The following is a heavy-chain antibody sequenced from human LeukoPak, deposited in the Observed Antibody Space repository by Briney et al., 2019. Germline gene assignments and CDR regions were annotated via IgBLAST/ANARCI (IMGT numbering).Heavy chain of an antibody. D-gene: IGHD1-1*01. J-gene: IGHJ4*02. CDR2: MNPNSGNT. V-gene: IGHV1-8*03. Sequence: GASVKVSCKASGYTFTSYDINWVRQATGQGLEWMGWMNPNSGNTGYAQKFQGRVTITRNTSISTAYMELSSLRSEDTAVYYCARGLNKLVRYYFDYWGQGTLVTVSS. CDR3: ARGLNKLVRYYFDY. CDR1: GYTFTSYD.